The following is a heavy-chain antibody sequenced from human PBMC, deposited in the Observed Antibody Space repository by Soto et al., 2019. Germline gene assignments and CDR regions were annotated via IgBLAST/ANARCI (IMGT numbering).Heavy chain of an antibody. D-gene: IGHD4-17*01. V-gene: IGHV2-5*02. CDR1: GFSLSTSGVG. CDR3: AHSPPPTVTTSAEYFQH. CDR2: IYWDDDK. Sequence: QITLKESGPTLVKPTQTLTLTCTFSGFSLSTSGVGVGWVRQPPGKALEWLALIYWDDDKRYSPSLKSRPTITKDTSKNQVVLIMTNMDPVDTATYYCAHSPPPTVTTSAEYFQHWGQGTLVTVSS. J-gene: IGHJ1*01.